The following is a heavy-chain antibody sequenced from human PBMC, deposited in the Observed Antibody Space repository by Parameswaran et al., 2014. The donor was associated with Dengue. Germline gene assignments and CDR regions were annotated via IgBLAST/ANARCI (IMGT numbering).Heavy chain of an antibody. V-gene: IGHV4-59*13. CDR2: IYYSGST. CDR3: ARGESDSSSSPDY. J-gene: IGHJ4*02. D-gene: IGHD6-6*01. Sequence: PGKGLEWIGYIYYSGSTNYNPSLKSRVTISVDTSKNQFSLKLSSVTAADTAVYYCARGESDSSSSPDYWGQGTLVTVSS.